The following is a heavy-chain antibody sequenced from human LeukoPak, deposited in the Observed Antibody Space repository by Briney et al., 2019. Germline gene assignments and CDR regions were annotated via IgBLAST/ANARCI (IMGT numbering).Heavy chain of an antibody. CDR3: ARGLGYCTNGVCYGDY. CDR1: GGSFSGYY. J-gene: IGHJ4*02. D-gene: IGHD2-8*01. Sequence: SETLSLTCAVYGGSFSGYYWSWIRQPPGKGLEWIGEINHSGSTNYNPSLKSRVTISVDTSKNQFSLKLSSVTAADTAVYYCARGLGYCTNGVCYGDYWGQGTLVTVSS. V-gene: IGHV4-34*01. CDR2: INHSGST.